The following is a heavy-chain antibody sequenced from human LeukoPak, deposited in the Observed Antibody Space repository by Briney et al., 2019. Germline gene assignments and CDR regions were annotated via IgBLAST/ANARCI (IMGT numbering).Heavy chain of an antibody. D-gene: IGHD6-19*01. CDR2: IYSGGST. CDR1: GASITRDY. CDR3: ASARFSSGWPYS. J-gene: IGHJ4*02. V-gene: IGHV4-4*08. Sequence: SETLSLTCTVSGASITRDYWTWIRQSPRRGLEWVAYIYSGGSTKYNPCLKSRLTLSVDTSRNQFSLKLSSVTAADTAVYYCASARFSSGWPYSWGRGTLVTVSS.